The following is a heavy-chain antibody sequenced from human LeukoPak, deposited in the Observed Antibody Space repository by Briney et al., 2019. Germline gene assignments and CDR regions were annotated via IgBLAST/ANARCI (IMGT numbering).Heavy chain of an antibody. D-gene: IGHD6-19*01. Sequence: ASVKVSCKASGYTFTNYLLHWVRQAPGQRPEWMGWSNACNGNTKYSQEFQGRLTITTDTSASTAYMELSSLRSEDMAVYYCARDGGESAVAGTHYYYGMDVWGQGTTVTVSS. J-gene: IGHJ6*02. V-gene: IGHV1-3*02. CDR2: SNACNGNT. CDR1: GYTFTNYL. CDR3: ARDGGESAVAGTHYYYGMDV.